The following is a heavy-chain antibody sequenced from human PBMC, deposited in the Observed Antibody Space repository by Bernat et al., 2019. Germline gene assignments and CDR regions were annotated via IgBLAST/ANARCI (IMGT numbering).Heavy chain of an antibody. J-gene: IGHJ5*02. CDR2: IWYDGSNK. CDR3: ARDLKRWDSSGLNRFDP. Sequence: QVQLVESGGGVVQPGRSLRLSCAAPGFTFSSYGMHWVRQAPGKGLEWVAVIWYDGSNKYYADSVKGRFTISRDNSKNTLYLQMNSLRAEDTAVYYCARDLKRWDSSGLNRFDPWGQGTLVTVSS. D-gene: IGHD3-22*01. V-gene: IGHV3-33*01. CDR1: GFTFSSYG.